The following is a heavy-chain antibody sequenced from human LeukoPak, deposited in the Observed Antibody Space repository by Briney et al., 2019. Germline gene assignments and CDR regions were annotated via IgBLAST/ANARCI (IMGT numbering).Heavy chain of an antibody. D-gene: IGHD3-3*01. CDR1: GFTFSGSA. J-gene: IGHJ6*02. Sequence: PGGSLRLSCAASGFTFSGSAMHWVRQASGKGLEWVGRIRSKANSYATAYAATVKGRFTISRDDSKNTAYLQMNSLKTEDTAVYYCTRQYDFWSGYSTYYYGMDVWGQGTTVTVSS. V-gene: IGHV3-73*01. CDR3: TRQYDFWSGYSTYYYGMDV. CDR2: IRSKANSYAT.